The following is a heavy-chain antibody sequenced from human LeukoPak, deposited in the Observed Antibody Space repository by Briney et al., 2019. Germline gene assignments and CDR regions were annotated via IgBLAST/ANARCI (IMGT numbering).Heavy chain of an antibody. CDR1: GGSISSYN. J-gene: IGHJ6*03. V-gene: IGHV4-59*08. CDR3: ARQDALGKYPPPYYMDV. D-gene: IGHD3-16*01. CDR2: ISESGST. Sequence: PSETLSLTCTVSGGSISSYNWNWIRQPPGKGLEWIGYISESGSTNYNSSLENRVTLSLDTSKNEISVNLRSATVADTAVYYCARQDALGKYPPPYYMDVWGKGTTVIVS.